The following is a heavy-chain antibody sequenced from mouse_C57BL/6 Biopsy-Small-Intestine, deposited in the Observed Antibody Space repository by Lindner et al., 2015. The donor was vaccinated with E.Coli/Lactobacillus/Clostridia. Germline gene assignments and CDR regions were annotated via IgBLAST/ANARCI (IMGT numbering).Heavy chain of an antibody. CDR3: ATGPLYALDY. CDR1: GYTITDYN. D-gene: IGHD3-3*01. CDR2: INPNNGDS. Sequence: VQLQESGPELVKPGASVKMSCKASGYTITDYNIHWMKQSHGKSLEWIGYINPNNGDSTYNQKFKGKATLTVNKSSNTAYMELRSLTSEDSAVYYCATGPLYALDYWGQGTSVTVSS. J-gene: IGHJ4*01. V-gene: IGHV1-22*01.